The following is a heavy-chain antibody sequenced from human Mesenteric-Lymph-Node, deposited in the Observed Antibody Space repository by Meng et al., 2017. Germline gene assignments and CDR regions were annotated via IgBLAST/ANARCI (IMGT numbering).Heavy chain of an antibody. V-gene: IGHV3-23*01. CDR3: ARIRLGELSTIDY. Sequence: GGSLRLSCAGSGFTFSSYAMTWVRQAPGKGLEWVSGISGSGGNTYYAGSVMGRFTISRDNSKNTLYLQMHSLRAEDTAVYYCARIRLGELSTIDYWGQGTLVTVSS. CDR1: GFTFSSYA. J-gene: IGHJ4*02. D-gene: IGHD3-16*02. CDR2: ISGSGGNT.